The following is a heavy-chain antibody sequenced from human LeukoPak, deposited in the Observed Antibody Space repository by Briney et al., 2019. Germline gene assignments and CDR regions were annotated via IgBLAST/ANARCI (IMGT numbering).Heavy chain of an antibody. V-gene: IGHV4-39*07. Sequence: SETLSLTCTVSGGSISSSSYYWGWIRQPPGKGLEWIGSIYYSGSTNYNPSLKSRVTISVDTSKNQFSLKLSSVTAADTAVYYCARSGITMVRGVIDYWGQGTLVTVSS. CDR2: IYYSGST. CDR3: ARSGITMVRGVIDY. D-gene: IGHD3-10*01. J-gene: IGHJ4*02. CDR1: GGSISSSSYY.